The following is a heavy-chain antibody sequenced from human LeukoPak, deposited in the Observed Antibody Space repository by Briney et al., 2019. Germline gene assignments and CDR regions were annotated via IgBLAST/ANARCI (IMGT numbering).Heavy chain of an antibody. Sequence: GRSLRLSCAASGFTFSSYAMHWVRQAPGKGLEWVAVISYDGSNKYYADSVKGRFTISRDNAKNSLYLQMNSLRAEDMALYYCAKASTGSYFGGGYFDYWGQGTLVTVSS. CDR2: ISYDGSNK. CDR1: GFTFSSYA. D-gene: IGHD1-26*01. CDR3: AKASTGSYFGGGYFDY. J-gene: IGHJ4*02. V-gene: IGHV3-30*04.